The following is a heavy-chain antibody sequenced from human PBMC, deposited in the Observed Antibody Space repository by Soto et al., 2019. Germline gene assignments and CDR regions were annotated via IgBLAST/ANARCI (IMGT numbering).Heavy chain of an antibody. CDR1: GYTFTSYA. CDR2: INAGNGNT. J-gene: IGHJ5*02. CDR3: ARGGAPVGWFDP. D-gene: IGHD1-26*01. Sequence: VASVKVSCKASGYTFTSYAMHWVRQAPGQRLEWMGWINAGNGNTKYSQKFQGRVTITRDTSASTAYMELSSLRSEDTAVYYCARGGAPVGWFDPWGQGTLVTVSS. V-gene: IGHV1-3*01.